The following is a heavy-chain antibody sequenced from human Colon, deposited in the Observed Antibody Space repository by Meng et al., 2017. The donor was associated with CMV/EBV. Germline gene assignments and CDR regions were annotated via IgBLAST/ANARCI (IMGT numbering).Heavy chain of an antibody. Sequence: SCKASGYTFNSSGISWVREAPGQGLEWLGWITAYNGNRNYAERFQDRVTMTTDTTSNTVEMELRSLTADDTAIYYCARGSYLGTFDFWGQGTLVTVSS. V-gene: IGHV1-18*01. J-gene: IGHJ4*02. CDR2: ITAYNGNR. D-gene: IGHD2-21*01. CDR3: ARGSYLGTFDF. CDR1: GYTFNSSG.